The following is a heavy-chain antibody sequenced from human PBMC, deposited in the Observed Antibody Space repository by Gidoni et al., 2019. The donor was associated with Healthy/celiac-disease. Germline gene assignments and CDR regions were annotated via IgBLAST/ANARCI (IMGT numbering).Heavy chain of an antibody. V-gene: IGHV3-9*01. Sequence: EVQLVESGGGLVQPGRSLRLSCAASGFTFDDYAMHWVRQAPGKGLEWVSGISWNSGSIGYADSVKGRFTISRDNAKNSLYLQMNSLRAEDTALYYCAKVALDYYYYYGMDVWGQGTTVTVSS. CDR1: GFTFDDYA. CDR3: AKVALDYYYYYGMDV. J-gene: IGHJ6*02. CDR2: ISWNSGSI.